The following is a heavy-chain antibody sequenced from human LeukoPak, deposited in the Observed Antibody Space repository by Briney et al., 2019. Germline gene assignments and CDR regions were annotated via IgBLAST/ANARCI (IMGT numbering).Heavy chain of an antibody. Sequence: ASVKVSCKASGGTFSSYAISWVRQAPGQGLEWMGGIIPIFGTANYAQKFQGRVTITADESTSTAYMELSSLRSEDTAAYYCARDQRGSGSYRRDLNYWGQGTLVTVSS. V-gene: IGHV1-69*13. J-gene: IGHJ4*02. CDR3: ARDQRGSGSYRRDLNY. CDR2: IIPIFGTA. CDR1: GGTFSSYA. D-gene: IGHD3-10*01.